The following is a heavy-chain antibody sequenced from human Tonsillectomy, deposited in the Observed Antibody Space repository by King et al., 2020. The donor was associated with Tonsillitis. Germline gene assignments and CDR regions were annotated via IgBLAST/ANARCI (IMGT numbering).Heavy chain of an antibody. J-gene: IGHJ3*02. V-gene: IGHV3-30*18. CDR3: AKEEVGFDI. Sequence: VQLVESGGGVVQPGRSLRLSCAASGFTFSSYGMHWVRQAPGKGLEWVAVISYDGSIKYFTDSVKGRFTISRDNSKNTLYLQMNSLRPDDTAVYYCAKEEVGFDIWGGGTLVTVSS. CDR2: ISYDGSIK. CDR1: GFTFSSYG. D-gene: IGHD1-26*01.